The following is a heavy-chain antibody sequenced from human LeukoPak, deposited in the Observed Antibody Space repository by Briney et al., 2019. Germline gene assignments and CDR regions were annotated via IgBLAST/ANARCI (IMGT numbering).Heavy chain of an antibody. CDR3: AKGVRIAAAGIDY. J-gene: IGHJ4*02. Sequence: SGGSLRLSCAASGFTFDDYAMHWVRQAPGKGLEWVSGISWNSGSIGYADSVKGRFTISRDNAKNSLYLQMNSLRAEDTALYYCAKGVRIAAAGIDYWGQGTLVTVSS. D-gene: IGHD6-13*01. V-gene: IGHV3-9*01. CDR2: ISWNSGSI. CDR1: GFTFDDYA.